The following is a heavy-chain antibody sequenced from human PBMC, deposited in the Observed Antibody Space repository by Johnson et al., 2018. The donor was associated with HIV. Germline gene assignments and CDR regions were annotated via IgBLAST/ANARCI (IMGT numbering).Heavy chain of an antibody. CDR2: ISYDGSNK. CDR1: GFTFSSYA. J-gene: IGHJ3*02. Sequence: QVQLVESGGGVVQPGRSLRLSCAASGFTFSSYAMHWVRQAPGKGLEWVAVISYDGSNKYYADSVKGRFTISRDNSKNTLYLQINSLGGEHPAVYYCARGVGTDAFDIGGQGTMVTVSS. V-gene: IGHV3-30-3*01. D-gene: IGHD4-23*01. CDR3: ARGVGTDAFDI.